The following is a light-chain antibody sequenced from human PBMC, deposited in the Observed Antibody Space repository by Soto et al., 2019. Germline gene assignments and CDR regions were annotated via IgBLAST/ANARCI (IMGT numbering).Light chain of an antibody. V-gene: IGKV1-12*01. CDR1: QGISNW. Sequence: DIQMTQSPSSVSASVGDRVSITCRASQGISNWLAWYQQKPGKAPSLLIHAASSLQSGVPSRFSGSGYGTDFTLTISSLEPEDFATYFCQQANSLPVTFGPGTKVDIK. CDR3: QQANSLPVT. CDR2: AAS. J-gene: IGKJ3*01.